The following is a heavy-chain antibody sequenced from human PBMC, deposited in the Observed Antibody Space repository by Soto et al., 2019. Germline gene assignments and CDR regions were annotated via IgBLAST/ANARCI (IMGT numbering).Heavy chain of an antibody. V-gene: IGHV3-74*01. CDR1: GFTFRNYW. Sequence: EVQLVESGGGLVQPGGSLRLSCAASGFTFRNYWMHWVRQAPGKGLVWVSRVNSDGDTTYYADSGKGRFTISRDNAKNTLHLQMNSLGAEDTAVYYCASNYAYAEGYYFYGIDVWGQGTTVTVSS. CDR2: VNSDGDTT. CDR3: ASNYAYAEGYYFYGIDV. D-gene: IGHD3-16*01. J-gene: IGHJ6*02.